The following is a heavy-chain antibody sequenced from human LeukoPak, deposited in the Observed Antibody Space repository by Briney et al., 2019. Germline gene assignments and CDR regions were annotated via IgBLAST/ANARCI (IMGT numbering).Heavy chain of an antibody. D-gene: IGHD3-10*01. J-gene: IGHJ4*02. CDR3: ARAGGYYGSGSYYIYYFDY. V-gene: IGHV4-31*03. CDR2: IYYSGST. Sequence: SQTLSLTCTVSGGSISSGGYYWSWIRQHPGKVLEWIGYIYYSGSTYYNPSLKSRVTISVDTSKNQFSLKLSSVTAADTAVYYCARAGGYYGSGSYYIYYFDYWGQGTLVTVSS. CDR1: GGSISSGGYY.